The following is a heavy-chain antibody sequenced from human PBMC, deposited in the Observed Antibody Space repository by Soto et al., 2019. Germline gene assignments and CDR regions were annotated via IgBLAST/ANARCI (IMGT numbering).Heavy chain of an antibody. CDR3: ARFIVVVPAAKSGRFDP. CDR2: ISAYNGNT. Sequence: ASVKVSCKAPGYTFASYGISWVRQASGQGLEWMGWISAYNGNTNYAQKLQGRVTMTTDTSTSTAYMELRSLRSDDTAVYYCARFIVVVPAAKSGRFDPRARRTL. CDR1: GYTFASYG. V-gene: IGHV1-18*01. D-gene: IGHD2-2*01. J-gene: IGHJ5*01.